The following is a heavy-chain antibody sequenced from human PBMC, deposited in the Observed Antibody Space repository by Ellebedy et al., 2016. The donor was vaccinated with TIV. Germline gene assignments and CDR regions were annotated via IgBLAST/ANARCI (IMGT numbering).Heavy chain of an antibody. V-gene: IGHV4-39*07. CDR2: IYYSGST. J-gene: IGHJ4*02. CDR3: ARDSGWTGRVD. CDR1: GGSISSSSYY. D-gene: IGHD6-19*01. Sequence: MPSETLSLTCTVSGGSISSSSYYWGWIRQPPGKGLEWIGSIYYSGSTYYNPSLKSRVTISVDTSKNQFSLKLSSVTAADTAVYYCARDSGWTGRVDWGQGTLVTVSS.